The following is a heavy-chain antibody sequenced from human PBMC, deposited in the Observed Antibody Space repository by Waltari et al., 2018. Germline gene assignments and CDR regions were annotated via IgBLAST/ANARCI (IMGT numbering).Heavy chain of an antibody. J-gene: IGHJ4*02. CDR3: AREVGHDY. CDR1: GFAFSSYS. V-gene: IGHV3-21*01. D-gene: IGHD1-26*01. Sequence: EVQLVESGGGLVKPGGSLRLSCAASGFAFSSYSMNWVRQAPGKGLEWVSFISSSSSYIYYAESVKRRFTISRDNAKNSLYLQMNSLRAEDTAVYYCAREVGHDYWGQGTLVTVSS. CDR2: ISSSSSYI.